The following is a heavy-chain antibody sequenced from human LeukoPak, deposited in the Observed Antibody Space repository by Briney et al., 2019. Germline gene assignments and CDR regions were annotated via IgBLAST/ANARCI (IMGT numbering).Heavy chain of an antibody. CDR2: IYRDDDK. Sequence: SGPTLVNPTQTLTLTCTFSGFSLSRRGVSVGWVSQPPGKALEWLALIYRDDDKRYSPSLKSRLTITKGTSRNQVVLTMTNMDPVDTATYFCTHTFAPATVNWGQGTLVTVSS. D-gene: IGHD4-17*01. J-gene: IGHJ4*02. CDR1: GFSLSRRGVS. V-gene: IGHV2-5*02. CDR3: THTFAPATVN.